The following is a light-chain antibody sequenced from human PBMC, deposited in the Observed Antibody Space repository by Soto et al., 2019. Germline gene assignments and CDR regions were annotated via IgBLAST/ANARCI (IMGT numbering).Light chain of an antibody. V-gene: IGKV3-20*01. Sequence: EIVLTQSPGTLSLSPGERATLSCRASQSVSSSYLAWYQQKPGQAPRLLVYGASIRATGIPDRFSGSVSGTDFTLTSSRLEPEDLAVYYCQQYGTSRLTFGGGTKVEIK. CDR2: GAS. J-gene: IGKJ4*01. CDR3: QQYGTSRLT. CDR1: QSVSSSY.